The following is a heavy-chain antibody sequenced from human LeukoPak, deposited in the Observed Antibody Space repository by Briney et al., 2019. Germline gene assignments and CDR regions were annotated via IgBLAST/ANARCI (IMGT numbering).Heavy chain of an antibody. V-gene: IGHV1-2*02. J-gene: IGHJ5*02. CDR3: TRGGRYFMDWFDR. Sequence: SVKVSYKASGYTFTGHYMHWVRQAPGQGLEFMVWIKPKTGGTHYAQNFQGRVTMTRDTSISTAYMELSRLTSDDTAVYYCTRGGRYFMDWFDRWGQGTLVTVSS. D-gene: IGHD2-21*01. CDR1: GYTFTGHY. CDR2: IKPKTGGT.